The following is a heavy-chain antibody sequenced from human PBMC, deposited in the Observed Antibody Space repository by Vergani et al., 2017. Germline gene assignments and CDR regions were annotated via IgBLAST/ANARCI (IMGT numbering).Heavy chain of an antibody. CDR3: GRARVCSGSYDAFDI. Sequence: QVQLQESGPGLVKPSQTLSLTCTVSGGSISSGSYYWSWIRQPAGQGLEWIGRIHTSGSTNHNPTLKSLVTRSVDTSKNQFSLKLGSVTAADTAVYYCGRARVCSGSYDAFDIWGQGTMVTVSS. J-gene: IGHJ3*02. D-gene: IGHD1-26*01. CDR2: IHTSGST. CDR1: GGSISSGSYY. V-gene: IGHV4-61*02.